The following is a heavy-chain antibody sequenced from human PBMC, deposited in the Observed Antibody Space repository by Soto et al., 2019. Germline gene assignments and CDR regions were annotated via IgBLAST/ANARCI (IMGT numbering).Heavy chain of an antibody. CDR3: ASERAKNLDGMHDY. Sequence: PSETLSLTCTVSGGSISSGGYYLSWIRHHPGKGLEWIGYIYYSWSTYYNPSLKSRVTISVDTSKNQFCLKLSSVTAADTAVYYCASERAKNLDGMHDYWGQGTRVTVSS. CDR2: IYYSWST. J-gene: IGHJ4*02. D-gene: IGHD3-3*01. V-gene: IGHV4-31*03. CDR1: GGSISSGGYY.